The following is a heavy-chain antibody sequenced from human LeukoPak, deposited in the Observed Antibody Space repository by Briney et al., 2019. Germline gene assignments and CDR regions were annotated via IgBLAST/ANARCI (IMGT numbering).Heavy chain of an antibody. D-gene: IGHD7-27*01. J-gene: IGHJ3*02. CDR3: ARGPPTGGDAFDI. CDR2: MNPNSGNT. Sequence: ASVKVSCKASGCTFTSYDINWVRQATGQGLEWMGWMNPNSGNTGYAQKFQGRVTITRNTSISTAYMELSSLRSEDTAVYYCARGPPTGGDAFDIWGQGTMVTVSS. CDR1: GCTFTSYD. V-gene: IGHV1-8*03.